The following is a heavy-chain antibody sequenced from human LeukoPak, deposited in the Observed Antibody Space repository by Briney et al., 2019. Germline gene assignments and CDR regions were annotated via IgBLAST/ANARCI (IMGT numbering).Heavy chain of an antibody. J-gene: IGHJ4*02. CDR1: GGSISSSNW. D-gene: IGHD2-21*01. Sequence: PSETLSLTCAVSGGSISSSNWWSWVRQPPGKGLEWIGEIYYSGSTNYNPSLKSRVTISVDKSKNQFSLKLSSVTAADTAVYYCARAGPLWRHFDYWGQGTLVTVSS. CDR2: IYYSGST. V-gene: IGHV4-4*02. CDR3: ARAGPLWRHFDY.